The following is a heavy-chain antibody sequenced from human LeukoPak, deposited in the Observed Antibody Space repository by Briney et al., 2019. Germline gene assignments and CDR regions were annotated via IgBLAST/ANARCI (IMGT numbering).Heavy chain of an antibody. CDR2: VDPEDGET. V-gene: IGHV1-69-2*01. J-gene: IGHJ4*02. CDR3: ATSYTTGNDY. CDR1: GYTFTDYY. Sequence: ASVKISCKVSGYTFTDYYMHWVHQAPGKGLEWMGLVDPEDGETIYAEKFQGSVTVTADTSTDTAYMELSSLRSEDTAVYYCATSYTTGNDYWGQGTLVTVSS. D-gene: IGHD3-16*01.